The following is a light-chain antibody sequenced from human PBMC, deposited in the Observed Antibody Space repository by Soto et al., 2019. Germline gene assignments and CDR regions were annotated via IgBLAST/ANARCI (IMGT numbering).Light chain of an antibody. CDR3: QQRST. J-gene: IGKJ2*01. CDR1: QSVSSY. Sequence: EIVLTQSPATLSLSPGERATLSCRASQSVSSYLAWYQQKPGQAPRLLIYDASNRATGIPARFSGSGSGTDLTLTISSLEPEDFAVYYCQQRSTFGQGTKLEIK. V-gene: IGKV3-11*01. CDR2: DAS.